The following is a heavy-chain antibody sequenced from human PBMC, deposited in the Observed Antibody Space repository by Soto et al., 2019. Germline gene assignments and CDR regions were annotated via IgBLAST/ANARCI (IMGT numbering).Heavy chain of an antibody. Sequence: ASVKVSCKTSGYTFSSYSINWVRQAPGQGLEWMAWISTYSGNTHYAERVQGRVTVTLDKSARTAFMEMGGLTPDDTAVYFCARDNGYYDLWGQGTLVTVSS. CDR1: GYTFSSYS. V-gene: IGHV1-18*04. CDR2: ISTYSGNT. CDR3: ARDNGYYDL. J-gene: IGHJ4*02.